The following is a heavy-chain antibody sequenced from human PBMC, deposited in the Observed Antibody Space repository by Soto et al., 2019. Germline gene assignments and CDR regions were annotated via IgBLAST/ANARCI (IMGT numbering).Heavy chain of an antibody. CDR1: GGSISSGGYY. D-gene: IGHD1-1*01. CDR3: ARTTTGTTPPRYYYYYMDV. CDR2: IYYSGST. J-gene: IGHJ6*03. Sequence: SETLSLTCTVSGGSISSGGYYWSWIRQHPGKGLEWIGYIYYSGSTYYNPSLKSRVTISVDTSKNQFSLKLSSVTAADTAVYYCARTTTGTTPPRYYYYYMDVWGKGTTVTVSS. V-gene: IGHV4-31*03.